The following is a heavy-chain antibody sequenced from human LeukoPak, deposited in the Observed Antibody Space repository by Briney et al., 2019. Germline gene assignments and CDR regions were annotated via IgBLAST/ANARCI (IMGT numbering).Heavy chain of an antibody. CDR2: IYTSGST. Sequence: PGGSLRLSCAASGFTFSNFWMSWVRQAPGKGLEWIGFIYTSGSTNDNPSLKSRVTMSVDTSTNQFSLKLSSVTAADTAVYYCARLDYSNSYFDYWGQGTLVTVSS. V-gene: IGHV4-4*09. J-gene: IGHJ4*02. CDR1: GFTFSNFW. D-gene: IGHD4-11*01. CDR3: ARLDYSNSYFDY.